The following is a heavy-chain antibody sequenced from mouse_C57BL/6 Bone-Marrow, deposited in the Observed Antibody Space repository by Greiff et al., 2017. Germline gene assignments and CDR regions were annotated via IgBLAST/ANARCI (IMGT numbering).Heavy chain of an antibody. J-gene: IGHJ2*01. D-gene: IGHD3-2*02. V-gene: IGHV1-62-2*01. CDR3: ARHEDRSSGRDY. Sequence: LVESGAELVKPGASVKLSCKASGYTFTEYTIHWVKQRSGQGLEWIGWFYPGSGSIKYNEKFKDKDTLTADKSSSTVYMELSRLTSEDSAVYFCARHEDRSSGRDYWGQGTTLTVSS. CDR1: GYTFTEYT. CDR2: FYPGSGSI.